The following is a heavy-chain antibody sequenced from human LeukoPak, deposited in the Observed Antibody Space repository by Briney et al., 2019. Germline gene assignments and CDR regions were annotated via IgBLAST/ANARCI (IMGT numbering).Heavy chain of an antibody. D-gene: IGHD1-14*01. J-gene: IGHJ3*02. CDR1: GYTFTGYY. CDR2: INPNSGGT. Sequence: GASVKVSCKASGYTFTGYYMHWVRQAPGKGLEWMGWINPNSGGTNYAQKFQGSVVMTRDTSISTAYMKLSRLTSDDTAVYYCARERAEGGHAFDIWGQGTMVTVSS. CDR3: ARERAEGGHAFDI. V-gene: IGHV1-2*02.